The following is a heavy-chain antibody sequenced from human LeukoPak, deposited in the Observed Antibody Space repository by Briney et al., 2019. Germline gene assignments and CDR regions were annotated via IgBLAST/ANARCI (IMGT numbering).Heavy chain of an antibody. Sequence: ASVKVSCKASGYTFTGYYMYWVRQAPGQGLEWMGWINPNSGGTNYAQKFQGRVTMTRDTSISTAYMELNGLRSDDTAVYYCARDRDYGSGIFDYWGQGTLVTVSS. CDR2: INPNSGGT. J-gene: IGHJ4*02. V-gene: IGHV1-2*02. CDR1: GYTFTGYY. CDR3: ARDRDYGSGIFDY. D-gene: IGHD3-10*01.